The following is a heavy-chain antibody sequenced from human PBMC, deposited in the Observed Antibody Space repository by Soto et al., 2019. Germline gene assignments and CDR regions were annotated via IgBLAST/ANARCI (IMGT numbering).Heavy chain of an antibody. V-gene: IGHV3-21*01. D-gene: IGHD2-15*01. CDR2: IGSRGDT. Sequence: GGSLRLSCAASGFTFGNYSMHWVRQAPGKGLEWVSSIGSRGDTYYADSVKGRFTISRDNSKNTLYLQMNSLRAEDTAVYYCAREALGYCSGGSCSLRNAFDIWGQGTMVTVSS. J-gene: IGHJ3*02. CDR1: GFTFGNYS. CDR3: AREALGYCSGGSCSLRNAFDI.